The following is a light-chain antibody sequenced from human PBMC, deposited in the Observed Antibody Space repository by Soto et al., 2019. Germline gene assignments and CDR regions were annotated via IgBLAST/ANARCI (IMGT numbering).Light chain of an antibody. CDR2: DAS. CDR1: QDITNY. CDR3: QQFDSVPCT. J-gene: IGKJ2*02. V-gene: IGKV1-33*01. Sequence: IQMTQSPSSLSASVGDRVTITCQASQDITNYLIWYQQKPGKAPKLLIYDASSLGTGVSSRFSGSGSGTHFTLTISSLQPEDNATYYCQQFDSVPCTFGQGTTLEIK.